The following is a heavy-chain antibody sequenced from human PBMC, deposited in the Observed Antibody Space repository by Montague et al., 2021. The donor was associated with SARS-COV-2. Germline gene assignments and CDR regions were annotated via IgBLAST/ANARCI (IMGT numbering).Heavy chain of an antibody. V-gene: IGHV4-59*08. CDR3: ARVVQFAYGLDV. CDR1: SGSISNDY. Sequence: SETLSLTCTVSSGSISNDYWSWIRQPPGKGLERIGFIYHTESTNYNPSLESRVSISIDTSKSQFSLRVRSVTAADTAVYYCARVVQFAYGLDVWGQGTTVTISS. J-gene: IGHJ6*02. CDR2: IYHTEST. D-gene: IGHD3-16*01.